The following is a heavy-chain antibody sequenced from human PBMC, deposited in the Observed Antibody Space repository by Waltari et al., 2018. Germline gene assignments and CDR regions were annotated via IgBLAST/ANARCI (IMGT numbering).Heavy chain of an antibody. D-gene: IGHD2-2*01. Sequence: EVQLLESGGGLVPPGGSVRLSCAAAGFVFHNYGMGWVRQGPGRGVGGVASVGGNGGDRDYAASGKGRFTISRDNSESTLSLQMDNLRGEDTAIYYCAKVLRAFSSSPFHFYFDSWGQGTLVAVSS. CDR1: GFVFHNYG. V-gene: IGHV3-23*01. CDR2: VGGNGGDR. CDR3: AKVLRAFSSSPFHFYFDS. J-gene: IGHJ4*02.